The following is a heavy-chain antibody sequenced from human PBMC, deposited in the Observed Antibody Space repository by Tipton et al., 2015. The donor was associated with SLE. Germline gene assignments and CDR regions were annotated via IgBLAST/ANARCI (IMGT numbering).Heavy chain of an antibody. CDR1: GYTFTSYD. CDR3: AALSSWFDP. CDR2: MNPHSDDT. J-gene: IGHJ5*02. Sequence: QLVQSGAEVKKPGASVKVSCKASGYTFTSYDFNWVRQATGQGLEWMGWMNPHSDDTVFAQKFQGRVTMTSNTSISTAYMELSSLRSEDTAVYYCAALSSWFDPWGQGTLVTVSS. V-gene: IGHV1-8*01. D-gene: IGHD2-15*01.